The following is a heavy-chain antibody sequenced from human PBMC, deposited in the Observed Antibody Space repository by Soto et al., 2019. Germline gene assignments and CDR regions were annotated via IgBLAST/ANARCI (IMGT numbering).Heavy chain of an antibody. J-gene: IGHJ5*02. CDR1: GLSITDSEMG. V-gene: IGHV2-26*01. CDR3: ARRHLAVAVSPWFDP. D-gene: IGHD6-19*01. CDR2: IASSGEK. Sequence: QVTLKESGPVLVKPTETLTLRCTVSGLSITDSEMGVSWIRQPPGQPLEWLAHIASSGEKSYRTFLKSRLAISKDTSKSQTVLTMTNMDPADTATYYCARRHLAVAVSPWFDPWGQGIPVTVSS.